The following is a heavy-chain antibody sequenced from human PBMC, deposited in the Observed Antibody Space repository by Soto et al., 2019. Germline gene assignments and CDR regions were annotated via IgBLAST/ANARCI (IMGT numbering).Heavy chain of an antibody. CDR1: GYTFTNYA. J-gene: IGHJ4*02. CDR3: ARVAFGESWGYYFDY. V-gene: IGHV1-3*05. CDR2: INAGNGKT. D-gene: IGHD3-10*01. Sequence: QVQLVQSGAEEKKPGASVKVSCKASGYTFTNYAMHWVRQAPGQRLEWMAWINAGNGKTKYSQKFQGRVTITRDTSASTAYMELSSLRSEDTAVYYCARVAFGESWGYYFDYWGQGTLVTVSS.